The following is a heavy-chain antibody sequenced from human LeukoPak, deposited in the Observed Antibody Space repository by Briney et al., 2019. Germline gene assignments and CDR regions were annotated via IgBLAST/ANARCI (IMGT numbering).Heavy chain of an antibody. CDR1: GFTFSSYA. CDR3: ASPTTVVTWGHFDY. V-gene: IGHV3-30-3*01. D-gene: IGHD4-23*01. Sequence: GGSLRLSCAASGFTFSSYAMHWVRQAPGKGLEWVAVISYDGSNKYYADSVKGRFTISRDNSKNTLYLQMNSLRAEDTAVCYCASPTTVVTWGHFDYWGQGTLVTVSS. CDR2: ISYDGSNK. J-gene: IGHJ4*02.